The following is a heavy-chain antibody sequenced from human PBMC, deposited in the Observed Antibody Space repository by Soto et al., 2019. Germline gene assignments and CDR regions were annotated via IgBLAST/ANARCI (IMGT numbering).Heavy chain of an antibody. CDR2: ISHGGNT. CDR1: GGSINNGGYS. J-gene: IGHJ3*02. Sequence: SETLSLTCAVSGGSINNGGYSWSWLRQAPGKGLEWIGYISHGGNTYYNPSIRSRVIMSIDKSKNHFSLGLKSVTAADTATYYCARTSYDILTGRLDAFDIWGQGTMVTVS. D-gene: IGHD3-9*01. CDR3: ARTSYDILTGRLDAFDI. V-gene: IGHV4-30-2*01.